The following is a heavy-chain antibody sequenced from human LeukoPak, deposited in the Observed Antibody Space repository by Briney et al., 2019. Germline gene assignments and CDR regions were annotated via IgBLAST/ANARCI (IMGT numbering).Heavy chain of an antibody. CDR1: GFTFSSYG. CDR2: ISYDGSNK. CDR3: AKDPLEPFRVGGAYFDY. Sequence: GGSLRLSCAASGFTFSSYGMHWVRRAPGKGLEWVSLISYDGSNKYYADSVKGRFTISRDNSKNTLHLQMNSLRAEDTAVYYCAKDPLEPFRVGGAYFDYWGQGTLVTVSS. D-gene: IGHD1-26*01. J-gene: IGHJ4*02. V-gene: IGHV3-30*18.